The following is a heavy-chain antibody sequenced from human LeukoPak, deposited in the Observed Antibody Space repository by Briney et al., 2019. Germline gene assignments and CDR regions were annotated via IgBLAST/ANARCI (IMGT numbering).Heavy chain of an antibody. Sequence: SETLSLTCAVYGGSFSGYYWSWIRQPPGKGLEWIGEINHSGSTNYNPSLKSRVTISVDTSKNQFSLKLSSVTAADTAVYYCARGSSLGDFDYWGQGTLVTVSS. CDR1: GGSFSGYY. CDR3: ARGSSLGDFDY. CDR2: INHSGST. D-gene: IGHD3-16*01. V-gene: IGHV4-34*01. J-gene: IGHJ4*02.